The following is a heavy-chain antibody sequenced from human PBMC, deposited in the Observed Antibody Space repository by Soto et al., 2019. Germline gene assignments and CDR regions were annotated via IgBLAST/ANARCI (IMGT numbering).Heavy chain of an antibody. Sequence: QVQLVESGGGVVQPGRSLRLSCAASGFTFSSNGMHWVRQAPGKGLEWVALLSYDGSNKYYADSVKGRFTISRDNSKNTLYLQMNSLRAEDTAVYYCAKRGDSRFDYFDYLGQGTLVTVSS. CDR3: AKRGDSRFDYFDY. CDR1: GFTFSSNG. D-gene: IGHD5-12*01. J-gene: IGHJ4*02. V-gene: IGHV3-30*18. CDR2: LSYDGSNK.